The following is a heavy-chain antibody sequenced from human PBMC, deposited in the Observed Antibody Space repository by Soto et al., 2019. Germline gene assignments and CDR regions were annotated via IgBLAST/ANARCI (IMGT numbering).Heavy chain of an antibody. CDR3: ARDGGYCSSTSCPNWFDP. J-gene: IGHJ5*02. Sequence: ASVKXSCKASGYTFTSYAMHWVRQAPGQRLEWMGWINAGNGNTKYSQKFQGRVTITRDTSASTAYMELSSLRSEDTAVYYCARDGGYCSSTSCPNWFDPWGQGTLVT. D-gene: IGHD2-2*01. V-gene: IGHV1-3*01. CDR1: GYTFTSYA. CDR2: INAGNGNT.